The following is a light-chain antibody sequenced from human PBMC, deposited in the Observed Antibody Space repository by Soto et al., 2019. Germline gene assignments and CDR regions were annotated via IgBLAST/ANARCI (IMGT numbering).Light chain of an antibody. Sequence: QSALTQPASVSGSPGQSITISCTGTSSDVGNYNLVSWYQQHPGKAPKLIIYATRKRPSGVSNRYSGSKSGNTASLTISGRQAEDEATYHCCSYAGSITFTFGGGTKLTVL. V-gene: IGLV2-23*02. CDR1: SSDVGNYNL. CDR2: ATR. CDR3: CSYAGSITFT. J-gene: IGLJ2*01.